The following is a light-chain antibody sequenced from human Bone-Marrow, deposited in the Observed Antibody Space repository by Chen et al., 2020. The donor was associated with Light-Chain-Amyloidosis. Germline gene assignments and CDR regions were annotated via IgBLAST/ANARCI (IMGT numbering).Light chain of an antibody. V-gene: IGLV6-57*01. CDR1: SGSIATNY. CDR3: QSYQGSSQGV. Sequence: NFMLTQPHSVSESPGKTVIISCTRSSGSIATNYVQWYQQRPGSSPTTVIYEDDQSPSGVPDRFSGSIDRSSYSASLTIAGLKTEDGADYYCQSYQGSSQGVFGGGTKLTVL. CDR2: EDD. J-gene: IGLJ3*02.